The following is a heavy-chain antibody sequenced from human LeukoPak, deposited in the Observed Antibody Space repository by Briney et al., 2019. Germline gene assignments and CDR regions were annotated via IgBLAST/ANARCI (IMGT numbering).Heavy chain of an antibody. CDR1: GGTINNFA. V-gene: IGHV1-69*13. CDR2: LSPVLA. J-gene: IGHJ5*02. D-gene: IGHD6-6*01. CDR3: ARDREISARPGGWFDP. Sequence: ASVKVSCKVAGGTINNFAISWVRQAPGQGLEWMGGLSPVLATYAQKFQGRVTITADESTDTVYMELGSLTSEDTATYFCARDREISARPGGWFDPWGQGTLVTVST.